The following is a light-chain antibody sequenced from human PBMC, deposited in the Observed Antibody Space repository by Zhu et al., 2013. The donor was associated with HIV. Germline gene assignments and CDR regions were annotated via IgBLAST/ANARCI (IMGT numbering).Light chain of an antibody. CDR2: ATS. CDR3: QQYSISRS. Sequence: EIVLTQSPGTLSLSPGERATLSCRASQSVSTIYLAWYQQRPGQAPRLLMYATSNRATDIPDRFSGSGSGTAFTLTISRLEPEDFAVYYCQQYSISRSFGQGTKVEIK. CDR1: QSVSTIY. V-gene: IGKV3-20*01. J-gene: IGKJ2*03.